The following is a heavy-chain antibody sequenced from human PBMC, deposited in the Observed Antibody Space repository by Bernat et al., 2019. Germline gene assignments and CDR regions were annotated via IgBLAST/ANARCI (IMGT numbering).Heavy chain of an antibody. J-gene: IGHJ6*02. CDR1: GGSISSSSYY. D-gene: IGHD2-2*01. Sequence: QLQLQESGPGLVKPSETLSLTCTVSGGSISSSSYYWGWIRQPPGKGLEWIGSIYYSGSTYYNPSLKCRVTISVDTSKNQFSLKLSSVTAADTAVYYCARDLGYCSSTSCSLYYYYYGMDVWGQGTTVTVSS. CDR3: ARDLGYCSSTSCSLYYYYYGMDV. V-gene: IGHV4-39*01. CDR2: IYYSGST.